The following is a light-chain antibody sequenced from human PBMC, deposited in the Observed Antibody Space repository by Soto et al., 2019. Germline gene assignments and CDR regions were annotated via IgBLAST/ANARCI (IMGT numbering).Light chain of an antibody. J-gene: IGKJ1*01. CDR1: QNVRTF. V-gene: IGKV3-11*01. CDR3: QQYGSSSWT. Sequence: EVVLTQSPATLSLSPGERATLSCRASQNVRTFLDWYQQKPGQAPRLLIYAASNRATGIPARFSGSGSGTDFTLTISSLEPEDFAVYYCQQYGSSSWTFGQGTKVEIK. CDR2: AAS.